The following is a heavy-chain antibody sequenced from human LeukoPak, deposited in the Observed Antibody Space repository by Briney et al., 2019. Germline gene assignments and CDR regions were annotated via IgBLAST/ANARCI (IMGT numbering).Heavy chain of an antibody. V-gene: IGHV4-59*01. CDR3: ARDPRDGDAFDI. J-gene: IGHJ3*02. CDR1: GGSISSYY. Sequence: SETLSLTCTVSGGSISSYYWSWIRQPPGKGLEWIGYIYCSGSTNYNPSLKSRVTISVDTSKNQFSLKLSSVTAADTAVYYCARDPRDGDAFDIWGQGTMVTVSS. CDR2: IYCSGST.